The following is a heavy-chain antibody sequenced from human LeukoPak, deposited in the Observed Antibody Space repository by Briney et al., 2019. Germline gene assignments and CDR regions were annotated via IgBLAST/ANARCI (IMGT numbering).Heavy chain of an antibody. CDR3: ASHYYGSGSYDY. D-gene: IGHD3-10*01. CDR2: IIPIFGTA. V-gene: IGHV1-69*01. J-gene: IGHJ4*02. CDR1: GGTLSSYA. Sequence: GSSVKVSCKASGGTLSSYAISWVRQAPGQGLEWMGGIIPIFGTANYAQKFQGRVTITADESTSTAYMELSSLRSEDTAVYYCASHYYGSGSYDYWGQGTLVTVSS.